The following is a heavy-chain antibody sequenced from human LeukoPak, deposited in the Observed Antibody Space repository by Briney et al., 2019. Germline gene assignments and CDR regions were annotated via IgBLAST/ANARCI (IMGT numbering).Heavy chain of an antibody. CDR1: GGSFSGYY. Sequence: PSETLSLTCAVYGGSFSGYYWSWIRQPPGKGLEWIGEINHSGSTNYNPSLKSRVTISVDTSKNQFSLKLSSVTAADTAVYYCATLLRFGSHWGQGTLVTVSS. J-gene: IGHJ4*02. CDR3: ATLLRFGSH. V-gene: IGHV4-34*01. CDR2: INHSGST. D-gene: IGHD3-10*01.